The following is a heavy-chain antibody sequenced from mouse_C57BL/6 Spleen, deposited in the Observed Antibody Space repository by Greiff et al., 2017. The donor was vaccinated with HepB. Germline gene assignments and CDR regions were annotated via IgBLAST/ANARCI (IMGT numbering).Heavy chain of an antibody. CDR2: IDPSDSYT. D-gene: IGHD1-1*01. J-gene: IGHJ4*01. Sequence: QVHVKQPGAELVKPGASVKLSCKASGYTFTSYWMQWVKQRPGQGLEWIGEIDPSDSYTNYNQKFKGKATLTVDTSSSTAYMQLSSLTSEDSAVYYCARYGSSYGYAMDYWGQGTSVTVSS. CDR3: ARYGSSYGYAMDY. V-gene: IGHV1-50*01. CDR1: GYTFTSYW.